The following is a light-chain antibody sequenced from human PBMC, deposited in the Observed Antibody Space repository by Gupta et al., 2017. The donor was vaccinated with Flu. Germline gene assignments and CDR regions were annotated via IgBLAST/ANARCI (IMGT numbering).Light chain of an antibody. CDR2: RNN. CDR3: AAWDASLSGRV. V-gene: IGLV1-47*01. Sequence: QSVLTQPPSASGPPGQRVTISCSGSSSNIGSNYVYWYQPLPGTAPKLLIYRNNRRPSAVPARFSGSKYGTSAALAISWLRAEDGADYYCAAWDASLSGRVFGGGTKLTVL. J-gene: IGLJ3*02. CDR1: SSNIGSNY.